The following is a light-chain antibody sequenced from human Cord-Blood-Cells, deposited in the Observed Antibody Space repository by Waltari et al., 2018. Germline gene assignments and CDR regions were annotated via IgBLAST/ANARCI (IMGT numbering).Light chain of an antibody. Sequence: QSALTQPASVSGPPGQSITISCTGTSSDVGGYNYVSWYQQHPGKAPKLMIYEVSNRPSGVSNRFSGSKSGNTASLTISGLQADDEADYYCSSYTSSSTLVFGTGTKVTVL. CDR2: EVS. CDR3: SSYTSSSTLV. CDR1: SSDVGGYNY. V-gene: IGLV2-14*01. J-gene: IGLJ1*01.